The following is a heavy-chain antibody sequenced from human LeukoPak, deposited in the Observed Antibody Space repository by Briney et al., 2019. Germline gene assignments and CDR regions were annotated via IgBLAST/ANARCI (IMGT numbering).Heavy chain of an antibody. J-gene: IGHJ3*02. D-gene: IGHD3-10*01. CDR2: IHHSGST. Sequence: SETLSLTCAVSGYSISSGYYWGWIRQPPGKGLEWIVSIHHSGSTYYNPSLKSRVTISVDTSKNQFSLKLSSVTAADTAVYYCARALLYGSGSYGAFDIWGQGTMVTVSS. V-gene: IGHV4-38-2*01. CDR3: ARALLYGSGSYGAFDI. CDR1: GYSISSGYY.